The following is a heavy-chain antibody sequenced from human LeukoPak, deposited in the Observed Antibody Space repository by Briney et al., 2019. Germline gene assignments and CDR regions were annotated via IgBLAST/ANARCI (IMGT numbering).Heavy chain of an antibody. D-gene: IGHD3-10*01. CDR2: IYYSGST. CDR1: GGSISSYY. Sequence: SETLSLACTVSGGSISSYYWNWIRQPPGKGLEWIGYIYYSGSTNYNPSLKSRVTISVDTSKNQFSLKLSSVTAADTAVYYCARLPVYYYGSGSYSSYYFDYWGQGTLVTVSS. J-gene: IGHJ4*02. CDR3: ARLPVYYYGSGSYSSYYFDY. V-gene: IGHV4-59*01.